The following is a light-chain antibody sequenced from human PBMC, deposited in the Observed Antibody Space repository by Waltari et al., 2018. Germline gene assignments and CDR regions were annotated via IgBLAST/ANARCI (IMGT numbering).Light chain of an antibody. CDR2: AES. V-gene: IGKV1-8*01. J-gene: IGKJ1*01. Sequence: AVRLTQSPSSFSASTGDRVTITCRASQDIRSYLAWYQQKPGKSPKLLIYAESTFKSGVPSRFSGSGTGTDFTLTISGLQSEDFATYYCQNYFTYPLTFGQGTKVEIK. CDR1: QDIRSY. CDR3: QNYFTYPLT.